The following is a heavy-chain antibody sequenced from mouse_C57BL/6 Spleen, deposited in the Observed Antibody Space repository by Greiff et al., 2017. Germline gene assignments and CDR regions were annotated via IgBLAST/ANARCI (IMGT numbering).Heavy chain of an antibody. J-gene: IGHJ4*01. CDR3: ASSIYYGSSYYAMDY. CDR1: GYTFTSYW. D-gene: IGHD1-1*01. V-gene: IGHV1-64*01. CDR2: IHPNSGST. Sequence: VQLQQPGAELVKPGASVKLSCKASGYTFTSYWMHWVKQRPGQGLEWIGMIHPNSGSTNYNEKFKSKATLTVDKSSSTAYMQLSSLTSEDSAVYCCASSIYYGSSYYAMDYWGKGTSVTVSS.